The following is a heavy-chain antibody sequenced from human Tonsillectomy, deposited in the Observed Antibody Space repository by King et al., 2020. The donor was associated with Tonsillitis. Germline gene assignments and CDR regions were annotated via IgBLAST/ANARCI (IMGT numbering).Heavy chain of an antibody. V-gene: IGHV3-30*17. Sequence: VQLVESGGGVVQPGRSLRLSCAASGFTFSNYALHWVRQAPGRGLEWVAVISYDGTKNYYADSVKGRFTISRDNFKNTLYLQMNSLRAEDTAVYYCARDSADYSYYYYMDVWGKGTTVTVSS. CDR3: ARDSADYSYYYYMDV. CDR1: GFTFSNYA. D-gene: IGHD3-10*01. CDR2: ISYDGTKN. J-gene: IGHJ6*03.